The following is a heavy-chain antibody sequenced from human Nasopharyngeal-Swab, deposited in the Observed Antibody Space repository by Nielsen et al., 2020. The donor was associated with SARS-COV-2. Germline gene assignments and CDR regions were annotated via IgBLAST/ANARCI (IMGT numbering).Heavy chain of an antibody. D-gene: IGHD3-10*01. CDR1: GGSISSGSYY. CDR2: IYYSGST. J-gene: IGHJ4*02. Sequence: GSLRLSCTVSGGSISSGSYYWGWIRQPPGKGLEWIGSIYYSGSTYYNPSLKSRVTISVDTSKNQFSLKLSSVTAADTAVYYCARDDGPDYYGSGSPDYWGQGTLVTVSS. CDR3: ARDDGPDYYGSGSPDY. V-gene: IGHV4-39*07.